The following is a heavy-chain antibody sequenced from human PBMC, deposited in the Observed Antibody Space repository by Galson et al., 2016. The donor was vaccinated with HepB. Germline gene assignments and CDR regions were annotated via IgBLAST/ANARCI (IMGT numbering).Heavy chain of an antibody. V-gene: IGHV1-46*01. Sequence: SVKVSCKASGYNFTSYYMHWVRQAPGQGLEWMGIINPSGGSTSYAQKFQGRVTMTRDTSTSTVYMELSSLSSEDTAVYYCARDEGWNYGLSWFDPWGQGTLVTVSS. CDR1: GYNFTSYY. CDR3: ARDEGWNYGLSWFDP. CDR2: INPSGGST. D-gene: IGHD1-7*01. J-gene: IGHJ5*02.